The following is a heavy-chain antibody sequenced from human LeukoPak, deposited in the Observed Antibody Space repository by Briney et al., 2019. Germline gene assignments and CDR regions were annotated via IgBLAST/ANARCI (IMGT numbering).Heavy chain of an antibody. D-gene: IGHD2-2*01. CDR2: MYYSRST. Sequence: KPSETLSLTCTVSGGAISSSNFYWGWIRQPPGRGLEWIGSMYYSRSTSYNPSLKSRDIISIDTSKNQFSLKLNSVTAADTAVYYCARDHVVAGIDFFYSYYYGMDVWGQGTTVTVSS. CDR1: GGAISSSNFY. V-gene: IGHV4-39*07. CDR3: ARDHVVAGIDFFYSYYYGMDV. J-gene: IGHJ6*02.